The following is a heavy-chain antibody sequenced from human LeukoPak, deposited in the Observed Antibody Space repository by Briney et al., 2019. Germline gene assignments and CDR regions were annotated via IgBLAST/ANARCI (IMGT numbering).Heavy chain of an antibody. D-gene: IGHD4-23*01. CDR3: AKVPTLTTVVSYFDY. J-gene: IGHJ4*02. CDR2: FDPEDGET. Sequence: ASVKVSCKVSGYTLTELSMHWVRQAPGKGLEWMGGFDPEDGETIYAQKFQGRVTMTEDTSTDTAYMELSSLRSEDTAVYYCAKVPTLTTVVSYFDYWGQGTLVTVSS. CDR1: GYTLTELS. V-gene: IGHV1-24*01.